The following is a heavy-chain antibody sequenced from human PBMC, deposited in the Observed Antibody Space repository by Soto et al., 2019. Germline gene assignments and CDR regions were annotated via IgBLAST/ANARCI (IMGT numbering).Heavy chain of an antibody. CDR1: GFAFGTYP. Sequence: GGSLRLSFGASGFAFGTYPFHWARKAPGKGLDWVAVISFDGSDTYYADSVKGRFTISRDNSRNTLYLQMNSLRAEDTAVYYCARVGVSSASYSFYFDYWGRGILVTVSS. CDR2: ISFDGSDT. J-gene: IGHJ4*02. D-gene: IGHD3-10*01. V-gene: IGHV3-30-3*01. CDR3: ARVGVSSASYSFYFDY.